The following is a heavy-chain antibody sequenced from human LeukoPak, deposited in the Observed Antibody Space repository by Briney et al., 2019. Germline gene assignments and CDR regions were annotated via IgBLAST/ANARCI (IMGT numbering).Heavy chain of an antibody. CDR2: ISSNGGST. D-gene: IGHD4-17*01. CDR3: ALLSTVTSYNCFDP. Sequence: PGGSLRLSCSASGFTFSSYETHWVRQAPGKGLEYVSAISSNGGSTYYADSVKGRFTISRDNSKNTLYLQMSSLRAEDTAVYYCALLSTVTSYNCFDPSGQGTLVTVSS. V-gene: IGHV3-64D*09. CDR1: GFTFSSYE. J-gene: IGHJ5*02.